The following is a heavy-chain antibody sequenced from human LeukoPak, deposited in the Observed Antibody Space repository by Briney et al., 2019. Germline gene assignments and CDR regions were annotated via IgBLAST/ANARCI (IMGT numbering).Heavy chain of an antibody. D-gene: IGHD3-22*01. V-gene: IGHV3-23*01. CDR2: ISGSGGST. CDR1: GFTFSSYS. Sequence: PGGSLRLSCAASGFTFSSYSMNWVRQAPGKGLEWVSAISGSGGSTYYADSVKGRFTISRDNSKNTLYLQMNSLRAEDTAVYYCAKVIRSSAYYDSSGYSLLDYWGQGTLVTVSS. J-gene: IGHJ4*02. CDR3: AKVIRSSAYYDSSGYSLLDY.